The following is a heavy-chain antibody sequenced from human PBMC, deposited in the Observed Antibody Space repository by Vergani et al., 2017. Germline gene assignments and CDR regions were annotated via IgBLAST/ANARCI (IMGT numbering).Heavy chain of an antibody. CDR3: ARDIGYYDFWSGSNAFDI. Sequence: QLQLQESGPGLVKPSETLSLTCTVSGGSISSSSYYWGWIRQPPGKGPEWIGSIYYSGSTYYNPSLKSRVTISVDTSKNQFSLKLSSVTAADTAVYYCARDIGYYDFWSGSNAFDIWGQGTMVTVSS. CDR2: IYYSGST. D-gene: IGHD3-3*01. J-gene: IGHJ3*02. CDR1: GGSISSSSYY. V-gene: IGHV4-39*07.